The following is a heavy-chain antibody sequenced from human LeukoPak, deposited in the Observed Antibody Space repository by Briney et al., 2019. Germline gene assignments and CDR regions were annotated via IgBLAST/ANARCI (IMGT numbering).Heavy chain of an antibody. J-gene: IGHJ4*02. D-gene: IGHD3-22*01. CDR3: ARALYSDSGGYYPGLDH. CDR2: ISAYNGNT. CDR1: GYTFTSYG. V-gene: IGHV1-18*01. Sequence: ASVKVSCKASGYTFTSYGISWVRQAPGRGLEWMGWISAYNGNTNYAQKFQGRVTMTTDTSTRTSHMELRNLGSDDTAVYYCARALYSDSGGYYPGLDHWGQGTLVTVSS.